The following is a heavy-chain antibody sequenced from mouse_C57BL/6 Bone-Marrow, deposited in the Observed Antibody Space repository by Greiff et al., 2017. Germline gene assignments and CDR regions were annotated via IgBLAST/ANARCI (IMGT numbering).Heavy chain of an antibody. Sequence: QVQLQQSGAELMKPGASVKLSCKATGYTFTGYWIEWVKQRPGHGLEWIGEILPGSGSTNYNEKFKGKATFTADTSSNTAYMQLSSLTTEHSAIYYCAILYYDYYREYYYYYWGQGPTLTVSS. J-gene: IGHJ2*01. V-gene: IGHV1-9*01. CDR3: AILYYDYYREYYYYY. D-gene: IGHD2-4*01. CDR1: GYTFTGYW. CDR2: ILPGSGST.